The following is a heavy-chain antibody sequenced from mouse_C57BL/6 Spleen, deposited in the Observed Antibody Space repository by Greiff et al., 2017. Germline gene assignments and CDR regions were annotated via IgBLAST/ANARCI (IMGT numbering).Heavy chain of an antibody. J-gene: IGHJ2*01. D-gene: IGHD5-5*01. Sequence: EVKLQESGAELVRPGASVKLSCTASGFNIKDDYMHWVKQRPEQGLEWIGWIDPENGDTEYASKFQGKATITADTSSNTAYLQLSSLTSEDTAVYYCTILPYFDYWGQGTTLTVSS. CDR2: IDPENGDT. V-gene: IGHV14-4*01. CDR3: TILPYFDY. CDR1: GFNIKDDY.